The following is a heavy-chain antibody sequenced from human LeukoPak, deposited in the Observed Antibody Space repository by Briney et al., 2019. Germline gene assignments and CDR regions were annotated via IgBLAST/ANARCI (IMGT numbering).Heavy chain of an antibody. CDR3: AKETGSYYYDSSGYLTDY. CDR2: ISYDGSNK. V-gene: IGHV3-30*18. Sequence: PGGSLRLSCAASGFTLSSYGMHWVRQAPGKGLEWVAVISYDGSNKYYADSVKGRFTISRDNSKNTLYLQMNSLRAEDTAVYYCAKETGSYYYDSSGYLTDYWGQGTLVTVSS. D-gene: IGHD3-22*01. J-gene: IGHJ4*02. CDR1: GFTLSSYG.